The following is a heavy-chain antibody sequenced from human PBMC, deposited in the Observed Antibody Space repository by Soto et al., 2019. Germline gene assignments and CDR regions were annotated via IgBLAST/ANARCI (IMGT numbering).Heavy chain of an antibody. CDR3: ARHVGDILAGYYEDHYYYDMDV. CDR2: IYPGDSDT. V-gene: IGHV5-51*01. Sequence: GESLKISCKGSGYSFTSYWIGWVRQMPGKGLEWMGIIYPGDSDTRYSPSFQGQVTISADKSISTAYLQWSSLKASDTAMYYCARHVGDILAGYYEDHYYYDMDVWGKGTTVTVSS. J-gene: IGHJ6*03. CDR1: GYSFTSYW. D-gene: IGHD3-9*01.